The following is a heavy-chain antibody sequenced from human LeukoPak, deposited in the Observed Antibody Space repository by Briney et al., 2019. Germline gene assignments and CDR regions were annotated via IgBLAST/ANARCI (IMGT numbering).Heavy chain of an antibody. J-gene: IGHJ3*02. V-gene: IGHV4-59*08. D-gene: IGHD3-22*01. CDR1: GDSINDYY. CDR3: ARNAGFGSGYYHDAFDI. CDR2: IYYSGST. Sequence: SETLSLTCTVSGDSINDYYWSWIRQPPGNRLEWIGWIYYSGSTMYSPSLESRVTISLDTSRTQFSLDLNSVTAADTAVYYCARNAGFGSGYYHDAFDIWGQGSMVIVSS.